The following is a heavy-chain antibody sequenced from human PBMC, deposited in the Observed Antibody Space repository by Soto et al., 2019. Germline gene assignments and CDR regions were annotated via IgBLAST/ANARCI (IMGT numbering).Heavy chain of an antibody. CDR2: IYYSGST. Sequence: QVQLQESGPGLVKPSQTLSLTCTVSGGSISSGGYYWSWIRQHPGKGLEWIGYIYYSGSTYYNPSLTSRVTISVDTSKNQFSLKLSSVTAADTAVYYCARGGRSGYHYYGMDVWGQGTTVTVSS. V-gene: IGHV4-31*03. CDR1: GGSISSGGYY. J-gene: IGHJ6*02. D-gene: IGHD3-3*01. CDR3: ARGGRSGYHYYGMDV.